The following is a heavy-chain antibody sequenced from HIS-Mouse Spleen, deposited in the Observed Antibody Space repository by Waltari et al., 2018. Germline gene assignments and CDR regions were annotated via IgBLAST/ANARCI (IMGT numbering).Heavy chain of an antibody. Sequence: QLQLQESGPGLVKPSETLSLTCTVSGGSISSSSYYWGWLRQPPGKGLEWIGSIYYSVSTCYHPSLKSRVTISVDTSKNQFSLKLSSVTAADTAVYYCAREIPYSSSWYDWYFDLWGRGTLVTVSS. D-gene: IGHD6-13*01. CDR2: IYYSVST. J-gene: IGHJ2*01. V-gene: IGHV4-39*07. CDR3: AREIPYSSSWYDWYFDL. CDR1: GGSISSSSYY.